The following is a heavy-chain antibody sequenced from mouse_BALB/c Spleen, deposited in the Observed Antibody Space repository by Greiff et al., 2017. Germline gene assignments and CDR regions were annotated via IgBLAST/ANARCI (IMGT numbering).Heavy chain of an antibody. V-gene: IGHV14-1*02. CDR3: APYGNYEAY. CDR2: IDPENGNT. J-gene: IGHJ3*01. D-gene: IGHD2-1*01. CDR1: GFNIKDYY. Sequence: VQLQQSGAELVRPGALVKLSCKAAGFNIKDYYMHWVKQRPEQGLEWIGWIDPENGNTIYDPKFQGKASITADTSSNTAYLQLSSLTSEDTAVYYCAPYGNYEAYWGQGTLVTVSA.